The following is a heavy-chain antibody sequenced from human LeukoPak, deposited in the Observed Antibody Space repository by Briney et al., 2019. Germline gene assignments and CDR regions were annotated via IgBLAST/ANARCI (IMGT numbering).Heavy chain of an antibody. J-gene: IGHJ4*02. V-gene: IGHV4-39*01. CDR3: ARHICDTSGYYYILDYFDY. Sequence: SETLSLTCTVSGDSISSGDYYWGWIRQPPGKGLEWIGSIYFGGSTYYNPSFKSRVTISVDTSKNQFSLKLSSVTAADTAVYYCARHICDTSGYYYILDYFDYWGQGTLVTVSS. CDR2: IYFGGST. D-gene: IGHD3-22*01. CDR1: GDSISSGDYY.